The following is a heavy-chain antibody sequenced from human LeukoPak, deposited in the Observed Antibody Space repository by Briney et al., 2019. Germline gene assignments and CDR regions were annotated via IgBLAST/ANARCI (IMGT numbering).Heavy chain of an antibody. D-gene: IGHD1-26*01. J-gene: IGHJ6*02. CDR2: YIYYSASPYYSGSA. Sequence: PSETLSLTCTVSGASIASGGYYWGWIRQRPGKGPEWIGYIYYSASPYYSGSANYNPSLKSRLTISVDTSKHQFSLKVRSVTAADTAVYYCARVMGATRGMDVWGQGTTVTVSS. V-gene: IGHV4-39*07. CDR3: ARVMGATRGMDV. CDR1: GASIASGGYY.